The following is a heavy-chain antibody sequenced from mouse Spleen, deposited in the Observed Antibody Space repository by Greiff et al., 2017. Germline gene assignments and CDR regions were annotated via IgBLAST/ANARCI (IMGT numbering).Heavy chain of an antibody. CDR3: ARHWDVDYFDY. J-gene: IGHJ2*01. CDR2: IHPGSGGT. D-gene: IGHD4-1*01. V-gene: IGHV1-54*02. Sequence: QVQLQQSGAELVRPGTSVKVSCKASGYAFTNYLIEWVKQRPGQGLEWIGVIHPGSGGTNYNEKFKGKATLTADTSSNTAYMQLSSLTSEDSAVYYCARHWDVDYFDYWGQGTTLTVSS. CDR1: GYAFTNYL.